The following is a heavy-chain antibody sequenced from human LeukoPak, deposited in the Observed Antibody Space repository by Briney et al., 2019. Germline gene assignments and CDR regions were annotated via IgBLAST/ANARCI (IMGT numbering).Heavy chain of an antibody. CDR2: IYPDGST. J-gene: IGHJ4*02. CDR1: GFTVSSIF. CDR3: AGGSLVWQFDY. V-gene: IGHV3-53*01. Sequence: GGSLRLSCAASGFTVSSIFMNWVRQAPGEGLEWVSVIYPDGSTYYADSMKGRFTISRDNSENTLYLQINSLRAEDTAVYYCAGGSLVWQFDYWGQGTLVTVSS. D-gene: IGHD6-13*01.